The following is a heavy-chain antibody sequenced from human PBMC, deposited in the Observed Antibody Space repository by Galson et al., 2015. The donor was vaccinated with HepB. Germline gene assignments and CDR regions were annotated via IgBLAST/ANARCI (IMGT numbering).Heavy chain of an antibody. CDR2: INPSGGST. CDR3: ARGGYCSGGSCRPVGYYYYYGMDV. V-gene: IGHV1-46*01. Sequence: SVKVSCKASGYTFTSYYMHWVRQAPGQGLEWMGIINPSGGSTSYAQKFQGRVTMTRDTSTSTVYMELSSLRSEDTAVYYCARGGYCSGGSCRPVGYYYYYGMDVWGQGTTVTVSS. CDR1: GYTFTSYY. D-gene: IGHD2-15*01. J-gene: IGHJ6*02.